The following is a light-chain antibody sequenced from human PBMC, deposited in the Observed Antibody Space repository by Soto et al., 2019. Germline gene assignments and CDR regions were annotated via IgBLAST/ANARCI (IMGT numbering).Light chain of an antibody. V-gene: IGKV1-9*01. CDR1: QGISSY. CDR2: AAS. J-gene: IGKJ4*01. CDR3: HQLNSSPLT. Sequence: IQLTQSPSSLSASVGDRVTITCRASQGISSYLAWYQQKPGKAPKLLIYAASTLQSGVPSRFSGSGSGTDFTHTTSILNPKDFATYYCHQLNSSPLTFGEGTKVEIK.